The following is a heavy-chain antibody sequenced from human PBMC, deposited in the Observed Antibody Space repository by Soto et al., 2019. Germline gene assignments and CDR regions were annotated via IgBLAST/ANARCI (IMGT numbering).Heavy chain of an antibody. J-gene: IGHJ4*02. D-gene: IGHD6-13*01. CDR3: ARVQSSLSSSWLDY. CDR2: ISNDGSNK. V-gene: IGHV3-30*03. CDR1: GFSFSTYG. Sequence: GGSLRLSCAPSGFSFSTYGMHWVRQAPGKGLEWVAFISNDGSNKYYADSVKGRFTISRDNSKNTLYLQMNSLRAEDTAVYYCARVQSSLSSSWLDYWXQGTLVTVSS.